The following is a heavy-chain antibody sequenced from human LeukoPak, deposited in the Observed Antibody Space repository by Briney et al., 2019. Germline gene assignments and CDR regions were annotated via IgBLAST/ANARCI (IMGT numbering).Heavy chain of an antibody. V-gene: IGHV3-33*01. CDR3: ARDLSRYCSSTSCQGGSAY. CDR2: IWYDGSNK. J-gene: IGHJ4*02. D-gene: IGHD2-2*01. Sequence: GGSLRLSCAASGFTFSSYGMPWVRQAPGKGLEWVAVIWYDGSNKYYADSVKGRFTISRDNSKNTLYLQMNSLRAEDTAVYYCARDLSRYCSSTSCQGGSAYWGQGTLVTVSS. CDR1: GFTFSSYG.